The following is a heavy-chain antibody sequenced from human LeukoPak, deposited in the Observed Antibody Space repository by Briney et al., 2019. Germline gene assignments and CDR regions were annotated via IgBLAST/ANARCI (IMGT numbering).Heavy chain of an antibody. CDR2: INPSGGST. CDR3: ARDLWYSGYDLSGDY. V-gene: IGHV1-46*01. D-gene: IGHD5-12*01. CDR1: GYTFTSYY. J-gene: IGHJ4*02. Sequence: ASVKVSCKASGYTFTSYYMHWVRQAPGPGLEWMGIINPSGGSTSNAQKFQGRVTMPRDMSTSTVYMELSSLRSEDTAVYYCARDLWYSGYDLSGDYWGQGTLVTVSS.